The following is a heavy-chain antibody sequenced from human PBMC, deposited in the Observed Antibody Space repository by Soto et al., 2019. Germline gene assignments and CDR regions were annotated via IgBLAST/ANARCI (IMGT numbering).Heavy chain of an antibody. CDR3: ARLTTRAYDFWSGYASGDYYYYYGMDV. Sequence: SDTLSLTCAVYGESFSGDHWGWIRQPPGTALEWIVEINHSGSTNYNPSLKSRVTISVDTSKNQFSLKLSSVTAADTAVYYCARLTTRAYDFWSGYASGDYYYYYGMDVWGQGTTVS. CDR1: GESFSGDH. D-gene: IGHD3-3*01. CDR2: INHSGST. J-gene: IGHJ6*02. V-gene: IGHV4-34*01.